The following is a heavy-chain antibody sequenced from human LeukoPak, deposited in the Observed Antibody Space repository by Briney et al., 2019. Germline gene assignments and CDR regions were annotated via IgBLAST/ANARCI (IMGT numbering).Heavy chain of an antibody. CDR3: ARGITAAAVTKFDY. D-gene: IGHD6-13*01. V-gene: IGHV5-51*01. CDR1: GYSFTNHW. J-gene: IGHJ4*02. Sequence: GVSLKISCKGFGYSFTNHWIGWVRQMPGKGLEWMGIIHPSDSDTRYSPSFQGQVTISADRSVSTAYLQWSSLKASDSAMYYCARGITAAAVTKFDYWGQGTPVTVSS. CDR2: IHPSDSDT.